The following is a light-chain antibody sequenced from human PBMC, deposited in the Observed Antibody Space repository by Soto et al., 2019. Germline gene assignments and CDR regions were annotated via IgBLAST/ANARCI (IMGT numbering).Light chain of an antibody. Sequence: QSVLTQPRSVSGSPGQSVTISCTGTTNYVSWYQQHPGKAPKLMIYDVNKRPSGVPDRFSGSKSGNTASLTISGLQAEDEADSYCCSFAGSYTSYFFGTGTKVTVL. CDR3: CSFAGSYTSYF. J-gene: IGLJ1*01. CDR2: DVN. V-gene: IGLV2-11*01. CDR1: TNY.